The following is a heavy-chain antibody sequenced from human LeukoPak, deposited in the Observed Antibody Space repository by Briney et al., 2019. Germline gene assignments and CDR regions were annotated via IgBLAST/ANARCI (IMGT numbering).Heavy chain of an antibody. Sequence: PGGSLRLSCAASGFSLSTYALSWARQAPGGGLEWVAAISGSGDKTYHADSVKGRFTISKDNSENRLSLQMDSLRAEDTAVYFCAKDTTAWWYHRAYMNVWGKGTTVTVSS. CDR2: ISGSGDKT. J-gene: IGHJ6*03. V-gene: IGHV3-23*01. CDR1: GFSLSTYA. CDR3: AKDTTAWWYHRAYMNV. D-gene: IGHD2-15*01.